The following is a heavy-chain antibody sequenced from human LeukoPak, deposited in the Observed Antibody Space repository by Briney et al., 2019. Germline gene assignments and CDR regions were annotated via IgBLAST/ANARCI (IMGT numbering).Heavy chain of an antibody. CDR3: ARGRYSYGPQNYDYMDV. J-gene: IGHJ6*03. CDR1: GGSFSGYY. CDR2: IYTSGST. V-gene: IGHV4-59*10. D-gene: IGHD5-18*01. Sequence: PSETLSLTCAVYGGSFSGYYWSWIRQPAGKGLEWIGRIYTSGSTNYNPSLKSRVTISVDTSKNQFSLKLSSVTAADTAVYYCARGRYSYGPQNYDYMDVWGKGTTVTISS.